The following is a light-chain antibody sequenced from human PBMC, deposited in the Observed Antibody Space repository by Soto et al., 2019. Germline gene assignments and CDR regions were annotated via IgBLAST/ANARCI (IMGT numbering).Light chain of an antibody. Sequence: SYELTQPPSVSVAPGQTARITCGGDNIGGKSVHWYQQKPGQAPVLVVYGDTGRPSGFPERVSGSNSGNTATLTISRVEAGDEADYSCQVWDSGSDHVLFGGGTKLTVL. CDR2: GDT. J-gene: IGLJ2*01. CDR1: NIGGKS. CDR3: QVWDSGSDHVL. V-gene: IGLV3-21*02.